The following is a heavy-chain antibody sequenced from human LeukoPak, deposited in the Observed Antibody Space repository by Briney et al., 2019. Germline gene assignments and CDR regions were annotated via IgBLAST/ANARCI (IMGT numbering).Heavy chain of an antibody. CDR3: AREGTVGFTVTMGGGDPSFDY. J-gene: IGHJ4*02. Sequence: ASVKVSCKASGYTFTSYYMHWVRQAPGQGLEWMGIINPSGGSTSYAQKFQGRVTMTRDTSTSTVYMELSSLRSEDTAVSYCAREGTVGFTVTMGGGDPSFDYWGQGTLVTVSS. CDR1: GYTFTSYY. CDR2: INPSGGST. V-gene: IGHV1-46*01. D-gene: IGHD4-17*01.